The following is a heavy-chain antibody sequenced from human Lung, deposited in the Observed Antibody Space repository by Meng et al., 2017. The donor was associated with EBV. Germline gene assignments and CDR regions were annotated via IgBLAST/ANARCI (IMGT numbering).Heavy chain of an antibody. Sequence: VLLQESGQGLLDPCRTFSTTCVISGGSVSSSSGSWTWIRQSRSRGLEWLGRTYYRSKWYNDYAVFVKSRITINPDKSKTQFSLQLNSVTPEDTAVHSCARGATSVFDLWGRGTLVTVSS. J-gene: IGHJ2*01. CDR3: ARGATSVFDL. CDR1: GGSVSSSSGS. V-gene: IGHV6-1*02. CDR2: TYYRSKWYN.